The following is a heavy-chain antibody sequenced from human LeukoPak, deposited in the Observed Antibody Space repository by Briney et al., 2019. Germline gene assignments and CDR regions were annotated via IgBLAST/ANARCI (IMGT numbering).Heavy chain of an antibody. D-gene: IGHD2-2*01. CDR2: IIPIFGTA. Sequence: SVKVSCKASGGTFSSYAISWVRQAPGQGLEWMGGIIPIFGTANYAQKFQGRVTITADESTSTAYMELSSLRSEDTAVYYCARNWVGDGSSTSCLDYWGKGTLVTVS. V-gene: IGHV1-69*13. CDR3: ARNWVGDGSSTSCLDY. CDR1: GGTFSSYA. J-gene: IGHJ4*02.